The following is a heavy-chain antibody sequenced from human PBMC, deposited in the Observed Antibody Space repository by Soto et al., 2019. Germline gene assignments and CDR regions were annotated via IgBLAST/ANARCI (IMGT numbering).Heavy chain of an antibody. J-gene: IGHJ6*02. D-gene: IGHD2-2*01. Sequence: VGSLGLSCAVSGSSFSSYPMHWVRQAPGKGLEWVAVISYEGSSKYYADSVKGRFTISRDNSKNTLYLQMNSLRTEDTAVYYCARARPHCSSTTCYDDYYGMDVWGQGTTVTVSS. V-gene: IGHV3-30-3*01. CDR2: ISYEGSSK. CDR1: GSSFSSYP. CDR3: ARARPHCSSTTCYDDYYGMDV.